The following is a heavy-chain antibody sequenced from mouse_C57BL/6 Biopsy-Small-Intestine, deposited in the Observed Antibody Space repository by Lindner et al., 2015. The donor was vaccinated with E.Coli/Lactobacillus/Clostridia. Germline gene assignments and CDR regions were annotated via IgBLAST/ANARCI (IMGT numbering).Heavy chain of an antibody. Sequence: QLQESGPELVKPGASVKISCKASGYSFTDYYMHWLKQSPEKSLEWIGEINPRTGTTTFNQKFKAKATLTVDKSSSTAYMQLKSLTSEDSAVYYCAKDGYYKAGFAYWGQGTLVTVSA. J-gene: IGHJ3*01. V-gene: IGHV1-42*01. D-gene: IGHD2-3*01. CDR1: GYSFTDYY. CDR2: INPRTGTT. CDR3: AKDGYYKAGFAY.